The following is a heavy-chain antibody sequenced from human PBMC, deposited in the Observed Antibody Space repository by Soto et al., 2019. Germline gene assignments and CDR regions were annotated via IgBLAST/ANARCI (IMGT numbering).Heavy chain of an antibody. V-gene: IGHV3-11*01. CDR3: ARVGVTIFGVVRKDGMDV. Sequence: PGGSLRLSCAASGFTFSDYYMSWIRQAPGKGLEWVSYISSSGSTIYYADSVKGRFTISRDNAKNSLYLQMNSLRAEDTAVYYCARVGVTIFGVVRKDGMDVWGQGTTVTVSS. D-gene: IGHD3-3*01. J-gene: IGHJ6*02. CDR2: ISSSGSTI. CDR1: GFTFSDYY.